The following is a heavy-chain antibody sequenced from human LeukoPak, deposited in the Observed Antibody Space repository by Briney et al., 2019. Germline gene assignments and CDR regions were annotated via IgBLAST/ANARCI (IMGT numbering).Heavy chain of an antibody. CDR2: TRYDGSNK. CDR3: ARDSSSWYVYFQH. J-gene: IGHJ1*01. CDR1: GFTFSSYG. V-gene: IGHV3-30*02. D-gene: IGHD6-13*01. Sequence: GGSLRLSCAASGFTFSSYGMHWVRQAPGKGLEWVAFTRYDGSNKYYADSVKGRFTISRDNSKNTLYLQMNSLRAEDTAVYYCARDSSSWYVYFQHWGQGTLVTVSS.